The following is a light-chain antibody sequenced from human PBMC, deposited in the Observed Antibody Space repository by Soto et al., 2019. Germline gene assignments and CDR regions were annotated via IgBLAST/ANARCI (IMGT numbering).Light chain of an antibody. Sequence: EVVLTQYPVTLSLSPVARATVSCRASQSFRGLLAWYQQKPGQAPRLLIYDAYNRATGIPPRFSGSGSGTDFTLTISSLEPEDSAVYYCQQRHMWPITFGKGTQLEIK. CDR3: QQRHMWPIT. CDR2: DAY. V-gene: IGKV3-11*01. CDR1: QSFRGL. J-gene: IGKJ5*01.